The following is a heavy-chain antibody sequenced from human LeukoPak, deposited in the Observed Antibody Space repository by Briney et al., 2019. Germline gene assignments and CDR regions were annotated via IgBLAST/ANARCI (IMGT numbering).Heavy chain of an antibody. J-gene: IGHJ4*02. CDR2: IWYDGSNK. V-gene: IGHV3-33*01. D-gene: IGHD6-13*01. Sequence: PGRSLRLSCAASGFTFSSYGMHWVRQAPGKGLEWVAVIWYDGSNKYYADSVKGRFTISRDNSKNTLCLQMNSLRAEDTAVYYCASFSSSSKNVEYWGQGTLVTVSS. CDR3: ASFSSSSKNVEY. CDR1: GFTFSSYG.